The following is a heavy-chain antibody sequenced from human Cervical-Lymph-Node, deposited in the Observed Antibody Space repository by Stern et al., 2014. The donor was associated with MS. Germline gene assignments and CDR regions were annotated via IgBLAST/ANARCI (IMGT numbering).Heavy chain of an antibody. CDR1: GGSIINYY. D-gene: IGHD6-13*01. J-gene: IGHJ4*02. CDR3: ARDSSDTWYGPIDS. V-gene: IGHV4-59*01. Sequence: QLQLQESGPGLVKPSETLSLTCTVSGGSIINYYWSWIRQSPGKGLEWIGYIYYSGRTNYNPSLKSRVTISVDTSKNQFSLMLTSVTAADTAVYYCARDSSDTWYGPIDSWGQGTLVTVSS. CDR2: IYYSGRT.